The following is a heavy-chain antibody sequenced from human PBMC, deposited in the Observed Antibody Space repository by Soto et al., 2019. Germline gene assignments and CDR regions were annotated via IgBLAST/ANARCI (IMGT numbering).Heavy chain of an antibody. CDR3: ARDRARGTAMVRIAFDI. V-gene: IGHV4-31*03. J-gene: IGHJ3*02. CDR2: IYYSGST. D-gene: IGHD5-18*01. CDR1: GGSISSGGYY. Sequence: QVQLQESGPGLVKPSQTLSLTCTVSGGSISSGGYYWSWIRQHPGKGLEWIGYIYYSGSTSYNPSLKSRVTISVDTSKNQFSLKLSSVTAADTAVYYCARDRARGTAMVRIAFDIWGQGTMVTVSS.